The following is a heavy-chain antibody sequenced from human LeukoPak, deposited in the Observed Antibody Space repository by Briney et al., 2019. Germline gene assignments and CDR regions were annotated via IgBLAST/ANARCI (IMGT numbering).Heavy chain of an antibody. CDR2: INTNTVNP. CDR1: GYTFTSYY. Sequence: ASVKVSCKASGYTFTSYYMHWVRQAPGQGLEWMGWINTNTVNPTYAQGFTGRFVFSLDTSVSTAYLQISSLKAEDTAVYYCARARYFDSSGYYYYFDYWGQGTLVTVSS. V-gene: IGHV7-4-1*02. CDR3: ARARYFDSSGYYYYFDY. J-gene: IGHJ4*02. D-gene: IGHD3-22*01.